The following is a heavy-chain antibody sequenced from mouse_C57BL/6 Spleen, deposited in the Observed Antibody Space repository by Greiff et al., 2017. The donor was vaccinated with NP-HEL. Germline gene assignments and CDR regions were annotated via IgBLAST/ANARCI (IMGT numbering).Heavy chain of an antibody. J-gene: IGHJ2*01. V-gene: IGHV3-6*01. Sequence: EVQVVESGPGLVKPSQSLSLTCSVTGYSITSGYYWNWIRQFPGNKLEWMGYISYDGSNNYNPSLKNRIANTRDTSKNQIFLKLNSVTTEDTATYYCAREGATDYFDYWGQGTTLTVSS. CDR1: GYSITSGYY. CDR3: AREGATDYFDY. CDR2: ISYDGSN. D-gene: IGHD1-1*01.